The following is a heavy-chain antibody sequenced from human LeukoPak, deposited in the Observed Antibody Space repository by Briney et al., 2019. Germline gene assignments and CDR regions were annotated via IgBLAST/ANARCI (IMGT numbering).Heavy chain of an antibody. D-gene: IGHD1/OR15-1a*01. J-gene: IGHJ4*02. CDR3: ARNKRRFDQ. V-gene: IGHV3-11*01. Sequence: GGSLRLSCAASGFTFSDHYMSWIRQTPGGGLEWVSYISNRGYSTYYADSVKGRFTISRDNAKNSLYLEMQSLRAEDTAVYYCARNKRRFDQWGQGTVVTVSS. CDR2: ISNRGYST. CDR1: GFTFSDHY.